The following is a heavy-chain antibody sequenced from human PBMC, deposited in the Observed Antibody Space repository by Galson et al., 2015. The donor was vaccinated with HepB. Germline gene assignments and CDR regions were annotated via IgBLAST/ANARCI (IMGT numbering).Heavy chain of an antibody. CDR3: ARGRITMVRGGSARAFDI. Sequence: LSLTCAVYGGSFSGYYWSWIRQPPGKGLEWIGEINHSGSTNYNPSLKSRVTISVDTSKNQFSLKRSSVTAADTAVYYCARGRITMVRGGSARAFDIWAQGTMVTVSS. CDR2: INHSGST. D-gene: IGHD3-10*01. J-gene: IGHJ3*02. V-gene: IGHV4-34*01. CDR1: GGSFSGYY.